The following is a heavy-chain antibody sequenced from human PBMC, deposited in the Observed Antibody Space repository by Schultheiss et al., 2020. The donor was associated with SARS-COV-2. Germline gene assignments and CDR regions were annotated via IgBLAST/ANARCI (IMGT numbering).Heavy chain of an antibody. Sequence: SETLSLTCTVSGVSISSYYWGWIRQPPGKGLEWIGYIYYSGSTNYNPSLKSRVTISVDTSTNQFSLTLSSVTAADTAVYYCARATYYYDSSGYYNWFDPWGQGTLVTVSS. CDR1: GVSISSYY. D-gene: IGHD3-22*01. CDR2: IYYSGST. CDR3: ARATYYYDSSGYYNWFDP. J-gene: IGHJ5*02. V-gene: IGHV4-59*01.